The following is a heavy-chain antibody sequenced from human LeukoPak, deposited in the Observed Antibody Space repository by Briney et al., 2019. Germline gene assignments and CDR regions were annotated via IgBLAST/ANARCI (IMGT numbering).Heavy chain of an antibody. Sequence: LPGGSLRLSCSASGFTFSSYAMHWVRQAPGKGLEYVSAISSNGGSTYYADSVKGRFTISRDNSKNTLYLQMSSLRAEDTAVYYCVKDSYGSYPGGVFDYWGQGTLVTVSS. D-gene: IGHD1-26*01. CDR2: ISSNGGST. CDR3: VKDSYGSYPGGVFDY. V-gene: IGHV3-64D*06. J-gene: IGHJ4*02. CDR1: GFTFSSYA.